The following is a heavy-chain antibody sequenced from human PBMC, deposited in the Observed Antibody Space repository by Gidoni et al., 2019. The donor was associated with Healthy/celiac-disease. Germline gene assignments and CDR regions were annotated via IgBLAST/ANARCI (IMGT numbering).Heavy chain of an antibody. CDR2: ISGSGGST. CDR1: GFTFSSYA. Sequence: EVQLLESGGGLVQPGGSLRLSCAASGFTFSSYAMSWVRQAPGKGLEWVSAISGSGGSTYYADSVKGRFTISRDNSKNTLYLQMNSLRAEDTAVYYCAKDRRGVLMVYAILDYYYGMDVWGQGTTVTVSS. J-gene: IGHJ6*02. CDR3: AKDRRGVLMVYAILDYYYGMDV. D-gene: IGHD2-8*01. V-gene: IGHV3-23*01.